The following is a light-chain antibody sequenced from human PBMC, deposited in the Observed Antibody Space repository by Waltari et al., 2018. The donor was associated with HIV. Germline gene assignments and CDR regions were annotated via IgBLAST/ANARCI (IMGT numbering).Light chain of an antibody. Sequence: QSALTQPPSASGSLGQSVTISCTGTTSDIGAYNFVSWYQQSPGKAPKLIIYEVNQRPSGVPDRFSGSTSGNTASLTVSGLRIEDDATYYCTSFSGSINFVIFGGGTKLTVL. CDR2: EVN. V-gene: IGLV2-8*01. CDR3: TSFSGSINFVI. J-gene: IGLJ2*01. CDR1: TSDIGAYNF.